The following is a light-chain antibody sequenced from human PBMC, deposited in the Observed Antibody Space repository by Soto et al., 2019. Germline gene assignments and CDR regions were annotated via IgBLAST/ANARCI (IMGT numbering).Light chain of an antibody. CDR2: GAF. J-gene: IGKJ5*01. Sequence: IVLTHSPGTLSLSPWERATLSCRASQSVSSSYLAWYQQKPGQAPSLLIYGAFSRATGIPDRFSASGSGTDFTLTISRLEPEDFAVYYCQQYGNSPINFGQGTRLEIK. CDR3: QQYGNSPIN. CDR1: QSVSSSY. V-gene: IGKV3-20*01.